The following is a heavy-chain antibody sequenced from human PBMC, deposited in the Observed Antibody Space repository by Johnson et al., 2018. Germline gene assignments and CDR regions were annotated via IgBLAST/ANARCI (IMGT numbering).Heavy chain of an antibody. CDR1: GFIFSTYA. CDR3: ARSTQSAFDI. J-gene: IGHJ3*02. D-gene: IGHD2-2*01. CDR2: IKQDGSEK. Sequence: QLVESGGGLVKPXGSLRLSCAASGFIFSTYAMNWVRQAPGKGLEWVANIKQDGSEKYYVDSVKGRFTISRDNAKNPLYLKMNSLRAEDTAVYYCARSTQSAFDIWGQGTMVTVSS. V-gene: IGHV3-7*01.